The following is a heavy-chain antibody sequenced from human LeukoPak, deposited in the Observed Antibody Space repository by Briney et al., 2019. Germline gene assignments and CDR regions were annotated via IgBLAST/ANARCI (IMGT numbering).Heavy chain of an antibody. Sequence: GGSLRLSCAASGFTFRTYGINWVRQAPGKGLEWISYINSDSDTVYYSNSVEGRFTISRDNAKNSLYLQMNSLRAEDTAMYYCARETRGESDYWGHGTLVTVSS. J-gene: IGHJ4*01. CDR1: GFTFRTYG. V-gene: IGHV3-48*04. D-gene: IGHD3-10*01. CDR2: INSDSDTV. CDR3: ARETRGESDY.